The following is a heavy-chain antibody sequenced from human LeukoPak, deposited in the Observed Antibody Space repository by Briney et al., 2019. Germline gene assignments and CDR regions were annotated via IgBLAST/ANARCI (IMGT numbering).Heavy chain of an antibody. CDR2: ISSSSSYI. CDR1: GFTFSSYS. CDR3: AREGFWNSCPYPFDC. D-gene: IGHD3-3*01. Sequence: GGSLRLSCAASGFTFSSYSMNWVRQAPGKGLEWVSSISSSSSYIYYADSVKGRFTISRDNAKNSLYLQMNSLRADDTALYYCAREGFWNSCPYPFDCWGQGALVTVSS. J-gene: IGHJ4*02. V-gene: IGHV3-21*04.